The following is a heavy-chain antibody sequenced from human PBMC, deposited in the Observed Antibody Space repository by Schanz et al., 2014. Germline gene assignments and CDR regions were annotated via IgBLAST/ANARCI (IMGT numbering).Heavy chain of an antibody. CDR2: ISSSSSYI. CDR3: ARDYARFDC. D-gene: IGHD3-16*01. CDR1: GFTFSSYG. Sequence: EVQLVESGGGLVKPGGSLRLSCAASGFTFSSYGMNWVRQAPGKGLEWVSYISSSSSYIYYADSMKGRFTISRDNAKNSLYLQMNSLRAKDTAVYYCARDYARFDCWGQGTLVTVSS. V-gene: IGHV3-21*01. J-gene: IGHJ4*02.